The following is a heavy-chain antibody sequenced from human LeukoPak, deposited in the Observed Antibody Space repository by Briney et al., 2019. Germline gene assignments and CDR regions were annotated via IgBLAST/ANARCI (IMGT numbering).Heavy chain of an antibody. V-gene: IGHV4-38-2*01. Sequence: KPSETLSLTCAVSGYSISNGYYWGWIRQRPGKGLGWIGSIYHSGSTYYNPSLKSRVTISVDTSKNQFSLKLSSVTAAETAVYYCGRYNSGYYYYFDYWGQGTLVTVSS. D-gene: IGHD3-22*01. CDR3: GRYNSGYYYYFDY. CDR1: GYSISNGYY. CDR2: IYHSGST. J-gene: IGHJ4*02.